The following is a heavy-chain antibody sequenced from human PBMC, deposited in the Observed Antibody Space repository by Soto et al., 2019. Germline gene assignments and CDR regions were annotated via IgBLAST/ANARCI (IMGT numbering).Heavy chain of an antibody. J-gene: IGHJ4*02. CDR1: GGSITSGYYY. Sequence: KSSETLSLTCTVSGGSITSGYYYWSWIRQHPGKGLEWIGYTYYSGSTDYNPSLKSRVTISVDTSKNQFYLKLTSVTAADTAVYYCARDVYIGGGTWGYFDYRGQGILVTVSS. V-gene: IGHV4-31*03. CDR2: TYYSGST. CDR3: ARDVYIGGGTWGYFDY. D-gene: IGHD3-16*01.